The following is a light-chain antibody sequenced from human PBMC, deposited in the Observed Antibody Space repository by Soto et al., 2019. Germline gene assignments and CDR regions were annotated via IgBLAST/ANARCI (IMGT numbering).Light chain of an antibody. CDR1: QSLFDRDDGKTY. V-gene: IGKV2-40*01. J-gene: IGKJ4*01. CDR3: MQRMKFPLT. Sequence: IVLTQAPLSLPVIPGEASSISCRSSQSLFDRDDGKTYLDWYLQRPGQSPQVXXYLLSHRASGVPERYSGSGSDTDFTLKISRVEPEDVALYYCMQRMKFPLTFGGGTKVDIK. CDR2: LLS.